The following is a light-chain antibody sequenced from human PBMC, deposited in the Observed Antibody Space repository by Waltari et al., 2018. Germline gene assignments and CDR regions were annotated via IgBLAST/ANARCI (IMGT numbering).Light chain of an antibody. CDR2: NDN. CDR3: ASWDNSLNGWV. J-gene: IGLJ3*02. CDR1: RSNSGMKT. V-gene: IGLV1-44*01. Sequence: QSVLTQPPSVSGTPGQRGTIPWSGSRSNSGMKTEHWYPQLPGPAPKLLIYNDNQRPSGVPDRFSGSKSGTSASLAISGLQSEDEADYYCASWDNSLNGWVFGGGTELTVL.